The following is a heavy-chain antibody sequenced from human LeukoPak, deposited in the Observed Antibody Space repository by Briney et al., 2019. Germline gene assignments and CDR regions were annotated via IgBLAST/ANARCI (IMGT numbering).Heavy chain of an antibody. CDR2: ISSSRNYI. CDR3: ARLTGTGSYSFVDY. J-gene: IGHJ4*02. D-gene: IGHD1-14*01. V-gene: IGHV3-21*01. Sequence: PGGSLRLSCAASGFIVSSNYMNWVRQAPGKGLEWVSSISSSRNYIYYADSVKGRFTISRDNAKNSLYLQMNSLRAEDTAVYYCARLTGTGSYSFVDYWGQGTLVTVSS. CDR1: GFIVSSNY.